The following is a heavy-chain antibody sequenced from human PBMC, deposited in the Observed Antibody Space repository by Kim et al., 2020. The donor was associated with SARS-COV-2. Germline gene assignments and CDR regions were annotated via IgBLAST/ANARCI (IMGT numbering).Heavy chain of an antibody. CDR3: ARVYFYDSSDSGY. CDR2: INWNGETT. D-gene: IGHD3-22*01. J-gene: IGHJ4*02. Sequence: GGSLRLSCEVSGFTFDDYGMSWVRQAPGKGLEWVSGINWNGETTGYADSVKGRFTISRDNAKNCLYLQMDSLRAEDTALYHCARVYFYDSSDSGYWRQGIQVTVSS. V-gene: IGHV3-20*01. CDR1: GFTFDDYG.